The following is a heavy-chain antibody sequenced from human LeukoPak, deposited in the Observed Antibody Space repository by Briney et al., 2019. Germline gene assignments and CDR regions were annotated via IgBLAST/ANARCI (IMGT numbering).Heavy chain of an antibody. D-gene: IGHD3-3*01. J-gene: IGHJ4*02. CDR2: IYYSGST. CDR3: ARERTHYDFWSGYFDY. Sequence: SETLSLTCTVSGGSISSYYWSWLRQPPGKGLEWIGYIYYSGSTNYNPSPKSRVTISVDTSKIQFSLKLSSVTAADTAVYYCARERTHYDFWSGYFDYWGQGTLVTVSS. CDR1: GGSISSYY. V-gene: IGHV4-59*01.